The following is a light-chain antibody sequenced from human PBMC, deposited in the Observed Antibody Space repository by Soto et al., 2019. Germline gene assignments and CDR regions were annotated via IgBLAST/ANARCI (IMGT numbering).Light chain of an antibody. CDR2: GAS. V-gene: IGKV3-20*01. CDR1: QSVSSSY. Sequence: EIVLTQSPGTLSLSPGERADLSCRASQSVSSSYLAWYQQKPGQAPRLLIHGASNRATGIPDRFSGSGSGTDFTLTSTKLGPEQFAVYYCQQYGNPWTFGQQTKVEIK. CDR3: QQYGNPWT. J-gene: IGKJ1*01.